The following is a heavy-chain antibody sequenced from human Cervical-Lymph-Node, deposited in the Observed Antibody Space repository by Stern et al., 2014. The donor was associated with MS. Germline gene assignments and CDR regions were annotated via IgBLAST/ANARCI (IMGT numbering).Heavy chain of an antibody. Sequence: VQLVQSGAEVKKPGSSVKVSCTASGGTFSNYATSWVRQAPGQGLEWMGVVAPLFGKPNYAQKFQGRVTITADESTSTAYMDLSSLRSEDTAVYYCASPLTATSVPFGYYGMDVWGQGTTVTVS. V-gene: IGHV1-69*01. J-gene: IGHJ6*02. CDR3: ASPLTATSVPFGYYGMDV. CDR1: GGTFSNYA. CDR2: VAPLFGKP. D-gene: IGHD4-17*01.